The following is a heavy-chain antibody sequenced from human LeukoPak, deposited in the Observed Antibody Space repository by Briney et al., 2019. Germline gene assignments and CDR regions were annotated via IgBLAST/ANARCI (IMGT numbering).Heavy chain of an antibody. Sequence: YNGNTNYAQKLQGRVTMTTDTSTSTAYMELRSLRSDDTAVYYCARARGGTVLYYYYYMDVWGKGTTVTVSS. V-gene: IGHV1-18*01. CDR2: YNGNT. CDR3: ARARGGTVLYYYYYMDV. J-gene: IGHJ6*03. D-gene: IGHD2-15*01.